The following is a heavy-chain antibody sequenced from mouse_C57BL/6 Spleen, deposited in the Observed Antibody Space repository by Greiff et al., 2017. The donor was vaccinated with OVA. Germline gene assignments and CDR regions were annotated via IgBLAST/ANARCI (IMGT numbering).Heavy chain of an antibody. CDR2: IDPSDSDT. CDR1: GYTFTRYW. Sequence: QVQLQQPGAELVRPGSSVTLSCKASGYTFTRYWMHWVKQRPIQGLEWIGNIDPSDSDTHYNQKFKGKATLTVDKSSSTAYMQLSSLTSEDSAVYYCARRSYYSNCFDYWGQGTTLTVSS. V-gene: IGHV1-52*01. CDR3: ARRSYYSNCFDY. J-gene: IGHJ2*01. D-gene: IGHD2-5*01.